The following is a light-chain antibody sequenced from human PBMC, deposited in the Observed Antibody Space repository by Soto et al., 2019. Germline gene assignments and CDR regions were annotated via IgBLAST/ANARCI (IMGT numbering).Light chain of an antibody. CDR1: SSDVGGYNY. V-gene: IGLV2-14*01. CDR2: EVN. J-gene: IGLJ2*01. Sequence: QCALTQPASESGSPGQSITISCTGTSSDVGGYNYVSWYQQHPGKAPKLMIYEVNNRPSGVSNRFSGSKSGNTASLTISGLQAEDEADYYCSSYTSSSTLVVFGGGTKLTVL. CDR3: SSYTSSSTLVV.